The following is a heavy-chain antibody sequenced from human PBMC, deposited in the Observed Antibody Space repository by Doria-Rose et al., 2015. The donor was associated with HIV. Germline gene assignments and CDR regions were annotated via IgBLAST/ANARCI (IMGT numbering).Heavy chain of an antibody. J-gene: IGHJ4*02. Sequence: ESGPVLVKPTETLTLTCTVSGVSLSSPGMGVSWIRQPPGKALEWLANIFSDDGRSYKTSLKSRFTISRGTSNSQVVLTMADMDPVDTATYYCARIKSSRWYHKYYFDFWGRGTLVIVSA. V-gene: IGHV2-26*01. CDR2: IFSDDGR. D-gene: IGHD6-13*01. CDR3: ARIKSSRWYHKYYFDF. CDR1: GVSLSSPGMG.